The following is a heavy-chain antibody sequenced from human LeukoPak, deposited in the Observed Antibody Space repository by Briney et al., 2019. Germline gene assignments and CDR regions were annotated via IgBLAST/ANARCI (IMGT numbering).Heavy chain of an antibody. Sequence: GATVKVSCKASGYTFTGYYMHWVRQAPGQGLEWMGWINPNSGGTNYAQKFQGRVTMTRDTSISTAYMELSRLRSDDTAVYYCARGRVWLQSWFDPWGQGTLVTVSS. CDR2: INPNSGGT. J-gene: IGHJ5*02. CDR3: ARGRVWLQSWFDP. V-gene: IGHV1-2*02. D-gene: IGHD5-24*01. CDR1: GYTFTGYY.